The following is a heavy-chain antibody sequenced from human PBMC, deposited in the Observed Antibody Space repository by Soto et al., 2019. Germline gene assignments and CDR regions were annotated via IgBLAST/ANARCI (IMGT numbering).Heavy chain of an antibody. CDR3: ARGGIPPSGYGIAYAMDV. CDR1: GVSIRSEGYY. CDR2: IYYSGST. V-gene: IGHV4-39*01. J-gene: IGHJ6*02. Sequence: SETLSLTCTVSGVSIRSEGYYWGWIRQPPGRGLEWIGNIYYSGSTYYTPALKSRVTLSVDTSKNQFSLNLNSVTAADTAVYYCARGGIPPSGYGIAYAMDVWGQGTTVTVSS. D-gene: IGHD1-26*01.